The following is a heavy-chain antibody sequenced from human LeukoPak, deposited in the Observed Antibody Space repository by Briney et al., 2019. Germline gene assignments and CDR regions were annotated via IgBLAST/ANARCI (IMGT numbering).Heavy chain of an antibody. CDR3: ARARGLVAIDY. CDR1: GGSISSSSYY. D-gene: IGHD5-12*01. CDR2: IYYSGST. V-gene: IGHV4-39*07. J-gene: IGHJ4*02. Sequence: SETLSLTCTVSGGSISSSSYYWGWIRQPPGKGLEWIGSIYYSGSTYYNPSLKSRVTIAVDTSKNQFSLKLSSVTAADTAFYYCARARGLVAIDYWGQGTLVTVSS.